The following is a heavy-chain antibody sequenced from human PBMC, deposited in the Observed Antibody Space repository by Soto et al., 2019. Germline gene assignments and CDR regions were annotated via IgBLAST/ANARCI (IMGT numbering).Heavy chain of an antibody. CDR1: GYIFTNYD. D-gene: IGHD7-27*01. CDR3: ARNRRETGDFDY. CDR2: MNPNSGAT. V-gene: IGHV1-8*01. J-gene: IGHJ4*02. Sequence: QVQLVQSGAEVKRPGASVTVSCSASGYIFTNYDINWVRQATGQGLEWLGWMNPNSGATGYAQKFQGRLTLTRDTAITTAYMELNSLKSDDTAVYYCARNRRETGDFDYWGQGTLVTVSS.